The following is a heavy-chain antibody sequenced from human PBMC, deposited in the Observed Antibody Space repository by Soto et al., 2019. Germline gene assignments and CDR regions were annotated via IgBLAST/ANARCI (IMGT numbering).Heavy chain of an antibody. Sequence: SVKVSCKASGGTFSSYAISWVRQAPGQGLEWMGGIIPIFGTANYAQKFQGRVTITADESTSTAYMELSSLRSEDTAVYYCAITPPHYYDILTGYYKNYYYYGMDVWGQGTTVTVSS. D-gene: IGHD3-9*01. CDR1: GGTFSSYA. V-gene: IGHV1-69*13. CDR2: IIPIFGTA. CDR3: AITPPHYYDILTGYYKNYYYYGMDV. J-gene: IGHJ6*02.